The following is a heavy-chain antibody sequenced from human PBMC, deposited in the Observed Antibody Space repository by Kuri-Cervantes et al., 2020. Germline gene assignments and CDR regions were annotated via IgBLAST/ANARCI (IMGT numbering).Heavy chain of an antibody. J-gene: IGHJ6*02. V-gene: IGHV3-9*01. CDR3: AKDRLRWEGSIQYFGMDV. Sequence: SLKISCAASGFTFDDYAMHWVRRAPGKGLEWVSGITWNGYSVGYADSVKGRFTISRDSAKKFLYLQMNSLRTEDTALYYCAKDRLRWEGSIQYFGMDVWGQGTTVTVSS. D-gene: IGHD1-26*01. CDR1: GFTFDDYA. CDR2: ITWNGYSV.